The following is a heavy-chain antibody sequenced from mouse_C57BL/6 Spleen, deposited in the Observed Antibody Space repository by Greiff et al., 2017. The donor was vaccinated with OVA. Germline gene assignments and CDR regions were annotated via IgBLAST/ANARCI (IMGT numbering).Heavy chain of an antibody. V-gene: IGHV1-52*01. J-gene: IGHJ4*01. CDR3: ARDDGPYAMDY. Sequence: VKLQQPGAELVRPGSSVKLSCKASGYTFTSYWMHWVKQRPIQGLEWIGNIDPSDSETHYNQKFKDKATLTVDKSSSTAYMQLSSLTSEDSAVYYCARDDGPYAMDYWGQGTSVTVSS. D-gene: IGHD2-3*01. CDR2: IDPSDSET. CDR1: GYTFTSYW.